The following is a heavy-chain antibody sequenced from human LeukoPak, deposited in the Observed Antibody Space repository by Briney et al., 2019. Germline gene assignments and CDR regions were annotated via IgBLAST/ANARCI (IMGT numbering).Heavy chain of an antibody. Sequence: GGSLRLSCAASGFTFSDYYMGWIRQAPGKGLEWVSYISSSGSTIYYADSVKGRFTISRDNAKNSLYLQMNSLRTEDTAVYYCARDPRLRLKRSGWFDPWGQGTLVTVSS. J-gene: IGHJ5*02. CDR1: GFTFSDYY. V-gene: IGHV3-11*04. CDR2: ISSSGSTI. D-gene: IGHD4-17*01. CDR3: ARDPRLRLKRSGWFDP.